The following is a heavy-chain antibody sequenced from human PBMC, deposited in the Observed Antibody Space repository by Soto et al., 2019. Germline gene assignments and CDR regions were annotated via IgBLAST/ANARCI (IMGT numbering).Heavy chain of an antibody. CDR3: ARNVAAAGYLDY. CDR2: IYYSGST. D-gene: IGHD6-13*01. Sequence: PSETLSLTCTVSGGSISSYYWSWIRQPPGKGLEWIGYIYYSGSTNYNPSLKSRVTISVDTSKNQFSLKLSSVTAADTAVYYCARNVAAAGYLDYWGQGTLVTVSS. CDR1: GGSISSYY. J-gene: IGHJ4*02. V-gene: IGHV4-59*12.